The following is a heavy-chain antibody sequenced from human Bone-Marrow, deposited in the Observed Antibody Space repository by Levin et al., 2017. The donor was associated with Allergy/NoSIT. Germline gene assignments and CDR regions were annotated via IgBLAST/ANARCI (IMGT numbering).Heavy chain of an antibody. Sequence: PSETLSLTCTVSGGSISSGGYYWSWIRQHPGKGLEWIGYIYYSGSTYYNPSLKSRVTISVDTSKNQFSLKLSSVTAADTAVYYCARADYGEPSDAFDIWGQGTMVTVSS. J-gene: IGHJ3*02. V-gene: IGHV4-31*03. CDR3: ARADYGEPSDAFDI. CDR1: GGSISSGGYY. D-gene: IGHD4-17*01. CDR2: IYYSGST.